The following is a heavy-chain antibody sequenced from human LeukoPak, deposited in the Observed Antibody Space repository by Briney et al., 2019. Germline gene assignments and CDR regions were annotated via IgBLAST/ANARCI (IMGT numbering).Heavy chain of an antibody. Sequence: GRSLSLSCAASGFTLDDHVMHGARDAPGRGRECGSGISWNSGSIDYADSARGRFTIYRDNAKNSLYLQMNSLRAEDTALYYCAKGNRGRTVRYGMDVWGQGTTVTVSS. CDR3: AKGNRGRTVRYGMDV. CDR2: ISWNSGSI. D-gene: IGHD3-10*01. CDR1: GFTLDDHV. J-gene: IGHJ6*02. V-gene: IGHV3-9*01.